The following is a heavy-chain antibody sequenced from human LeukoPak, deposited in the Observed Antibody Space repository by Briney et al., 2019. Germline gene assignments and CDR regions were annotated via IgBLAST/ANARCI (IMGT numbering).Heavy chain of an antibody. CDR2: INHSGST. D-gene: IGHD1-1*01. V-gene: IGHV4-34*01. Sequence: SETLSLTCAVYGGSFSGYYWSWLRQPPRKGLEWIGEINHSGSTNYNPSLKSRVTISVDTFKNQFSPKLSSVTAADTAVYYCASGQLGYYYYYMDVWGKGTTVTVSS. J-gene: IGHJ6*03. CDR3: ASGQLGYYYYYMDV. CDR1: GGSFSGYY.